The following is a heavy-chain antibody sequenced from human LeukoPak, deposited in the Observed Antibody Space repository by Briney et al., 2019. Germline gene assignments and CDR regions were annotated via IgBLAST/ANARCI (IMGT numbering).Heavy chain of an antibody. CDR3: VAGGVMGFSFDY. Sequence: ASVKVSCKASGGTFSSYAISWVRQAPGQGLEWMRRIIPILGIANYAQKFQGRVTITADKSTSTAYMELSSLRSEDTAVYYCVAGGVMGFSFDYWGQGTLVTVSS. CDR2: IIPILGIA. D-gene: IGHD3-16*01. V-gene: IGHV1-69*04. CDR1: GGTFSSYA. J-gene: IGHJ4*02.